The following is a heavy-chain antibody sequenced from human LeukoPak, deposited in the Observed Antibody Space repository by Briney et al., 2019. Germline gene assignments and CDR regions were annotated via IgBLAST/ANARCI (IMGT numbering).Heavy chain of an antibody. J-gene: IGHJ4*02. CDR2: ISWNSGNI. D-gene: IGHD3-10*01. Sequence: PGGSLRLSCAGSGFTFDDYAMHWVRQAPGKGLEWVSGISWNSGNIGYADSVKGRFIVSRDNAKNSLYLQMNSLRDEDMALYYCAKGRSGYYYGSGPLDYWGQGTLVTVS. CDR3: AKGRSGYYYGSGPLDY. CDR1: GFTFDDYA. V-gene: IGHV3-9*03.